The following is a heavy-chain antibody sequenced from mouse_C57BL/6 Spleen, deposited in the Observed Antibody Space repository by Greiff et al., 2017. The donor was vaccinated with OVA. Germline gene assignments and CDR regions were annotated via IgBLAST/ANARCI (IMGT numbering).Heavy chain of an antibody. V-gene: IGHV1-15*01. CDR1: GYTFTDYE. Sequence: QVQLQQSGAELVRPGASVTLSCKASGYTFTDYEMHWVKQTPVHGLEWIGAIDPETGGTAYNQKFKGKAILTADKSSSTAYMELRSLTSEDSAVYYCTRWRVLRPYYVDYWGQGTTLTVSS. CDR3: TRWRVLRPYYVDY. J-gene: IGHJ2*01. CDR2: IDPETGGT. D-gene: IGHD1-2*01.